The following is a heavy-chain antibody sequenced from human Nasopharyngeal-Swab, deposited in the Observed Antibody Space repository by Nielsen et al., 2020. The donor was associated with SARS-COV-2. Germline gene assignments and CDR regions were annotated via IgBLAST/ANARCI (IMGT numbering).Heavy chain of an antibody. D-gene: IGHD5-12*01. CDR1: GFTFDDYA. V-gene: IGHV3-9*01. CDR3: AKGRVEWLRADAFDI. CDR2: ISWNSGSI. J-gene: IGHJ3*02. Sequence: SLKISCAASGFTFDDYAMHWVRQAPGKGLEWVSGISWNSGSIGYADSVEGRFTISRDNAKNSLYLQMNSLRAEDTALYYCAKGRVEWLRADAFDIWGQGTMVTVSS.